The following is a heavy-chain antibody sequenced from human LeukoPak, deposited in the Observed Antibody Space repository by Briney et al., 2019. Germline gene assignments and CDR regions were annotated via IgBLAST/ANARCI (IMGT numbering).Heavy chain of an antibody. V-gene: IGHV4-59*08. D-gene: IGHD2-2*01. CDR2: IYYSGST. CDR1: GGSISSYY. CDR3: ARLRYCSSTSCGVYFDY. Sequence: SETLSLTCTVSGGSISSYYWSWIRQPPGKGLEWIGYIYYSGSTNYNPSLKSRVTISVDTSKNQFSLKLSSVTAADTAVYYCARLRYCSSTSCGVYFDYWGQGTLVTVSS. J-gene: IGHJ4*02.